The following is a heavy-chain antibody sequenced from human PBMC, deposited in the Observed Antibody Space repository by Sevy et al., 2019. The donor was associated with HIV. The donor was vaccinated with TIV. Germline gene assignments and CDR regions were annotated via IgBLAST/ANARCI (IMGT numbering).Heavy chain of an antibody. CDR1: GFTFSNYA. Sequence: GGSLRLSCAASGFTFSNYAMSWVRQAPGKGLEWVSVITISGGTTYYADSVKGRFTISRDNSKNTLYLQRNSLRAEDTAVYYCAKDLGDPYYYGSGSYRGAFDIWGQGTMVTVSS. CDR3: AKDLGDPYYYGSGSYRGAFDI. D-gene: IGHD3-10*01. J-gene: IGHJ3*02. CDR2: ITISGGTT. V-gene: IGHV3-23*01.